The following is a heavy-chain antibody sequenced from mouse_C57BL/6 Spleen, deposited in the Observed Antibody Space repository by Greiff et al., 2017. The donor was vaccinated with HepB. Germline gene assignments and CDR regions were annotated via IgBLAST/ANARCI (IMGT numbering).Heavy chain of an antibody. Sequence: EVMLVESGGGLVKPGGSLKLSCAASGFTFSSYAMSWVRQTPEKRLEWVATISDGGSYTYYPDNVKGRFTISRDNAKNNLYLQMSHLKSEDTAMYYCAREYYDWYFDVWGTGTTVTVSS. J-gene: IGHJ1*03. CDR3: AREYYDWYFDV. V-gene: IGHV5-4*01. D-gene: IGHD1-1*01. CDR1: GFTFSSYA. CDR2: ISDGGSYT.